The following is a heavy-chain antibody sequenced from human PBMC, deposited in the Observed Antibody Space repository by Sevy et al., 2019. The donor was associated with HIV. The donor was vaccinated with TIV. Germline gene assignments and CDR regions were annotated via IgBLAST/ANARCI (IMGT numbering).Heavy chain of an antibody. CDR3: AKERGVPWGAYYFDY. J-gene: IGHJ4*02. V-gene: IGHV3-23*01. CDR2: ISGSGGST. Sequence: GGSLRLSCAASGFTFSSYAMSWVRQAPGKGLEWVSAISGSGGSTYYADSVKGRFTISRDNSKTTLYLQMNSLRAEDTAVYYCAKERGVPWGAYYFDYWGQGTLVTVSS. D-gene: IGHD1-1*01. CDR1: GFTFSSYA.